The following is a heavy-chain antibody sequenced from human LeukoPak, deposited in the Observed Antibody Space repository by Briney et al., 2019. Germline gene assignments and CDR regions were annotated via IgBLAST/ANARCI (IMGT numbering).Heavy chain of an antibody. CDR2: INTGNGNT. V-gene: IGHV1-3*03. CDR1: GYSFTTYL. D-gene: IGHD3-3*01. CDR3: ARSRGSSYYTDYYYYMDV. J-gene: IGHJ6*03. Sequence: ASVKVSCKSSGYSFTTYLIHWVRQAPGQRLEWMGWINTGNGNTKYSHEFQGRVTITRDTSASTAYMELSSLRSADTAVYYCARSRGSSYYTDYYYYMDVWGKGTTVTVSS.